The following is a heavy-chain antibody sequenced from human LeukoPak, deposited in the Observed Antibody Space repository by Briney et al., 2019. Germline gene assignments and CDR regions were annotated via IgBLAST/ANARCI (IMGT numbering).Heavy chain of an antibody. Sequence: GGSLRLSCAASGFTFSSYEMNWVRQAPGKGLEWVSYISSSGSTIYYADSVKGRFTISRDNAKNSLYLQMNSLRAEDTAVYYCFGAMKRDSSGRFDPWGQGTLVTASS. V-gene: IGHV3-48*03. CDR1: GFTFSSYE. J-gene: IGHJ5*02. CDR3: FGAMKRDSSGRFDP. D-gene: IGHD3-22*01. CDR2: ISSSGSTI.